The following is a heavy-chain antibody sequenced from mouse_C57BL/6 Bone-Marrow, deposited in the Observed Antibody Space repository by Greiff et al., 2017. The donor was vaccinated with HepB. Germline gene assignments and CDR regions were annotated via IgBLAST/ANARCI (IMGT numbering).Heavy chain of an antibody. D-gene: IGHD2-3*01. Sequence: QVQLQQPGAELVKPGASVKLSCKASGYTFTSYWMHWVKQRPGQGLEWIGMIHPNSGSTNDNEKFKSKATLTVDKSSSTAYMQLSSLTSEDSAVYYGADGYYPPWFAYWGQGTLVTVSA. CDR1: GYTFTSYW. V-gene: IGHV1-64*01. CDR2: IHPNSGST. J-gene: IGHJ3*01. CDR3: ADGYYPPWFAY.